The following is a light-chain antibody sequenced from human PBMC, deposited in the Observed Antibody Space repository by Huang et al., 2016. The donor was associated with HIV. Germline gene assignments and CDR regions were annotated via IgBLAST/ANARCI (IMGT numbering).Light chain of an antibody. Sequence: DIQMTQSPSSLSASVGDRVTITCRASQGISNYLAWYQQKPGKVPKLLIYGASTLQSGVPSRFAGSGSGTDFTLTINSLQPEDVATYYCQKYNNALLTFGPGTKVNIK. CDR1: QGISNY. V-gene: IGKV1-27*01. CDR2: GAS. J-gene: IGKJ3*01. CDR3: QKYNNALLT.